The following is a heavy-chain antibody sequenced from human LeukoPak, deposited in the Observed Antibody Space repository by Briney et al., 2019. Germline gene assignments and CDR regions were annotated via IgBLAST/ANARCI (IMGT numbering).Heavy chain of an antibody. D-gene: IGHD6-19*01. CDR2: IIPIFSTA. CDR1: GGTFSSYA. V-gene: IGHV1-69*13. J-gene: IGHJ5*02. Sequence: GASVKVSCKASGGTFSSYAISWVRQAPGQGLEWMGGIIPIFSTANYAQKFQGRVTITADESTSTAYMELSSLRSVNTGVYDSARGLSSGWYGGDWFDPWGQGTLVTVSS. CDR3: ARGLSSGWYGGDWFDP.